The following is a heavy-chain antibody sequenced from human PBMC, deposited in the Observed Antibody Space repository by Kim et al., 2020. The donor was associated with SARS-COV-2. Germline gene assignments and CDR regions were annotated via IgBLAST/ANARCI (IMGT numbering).Heavy chain of an antibody. Sequence: GGSLRLSCAASGCTFSSYSMNWVRQAPGKGLEWVSSISSSSSYIYYADSVKGRFTISRDNAKNSLYLQMNSLRAEDTAVYYCARDPYGGDLFYYYYGMDVWGQGTTVTVSS. J-gene: IGHJ6*02. V-gene: IGHV3-21*01. CDR3: ARDPYGGDLFYYYYGMDV. D-gene: IGHD2-21*01. CDR1: GCTFSSYS. CDR2: ISSSSSYI.